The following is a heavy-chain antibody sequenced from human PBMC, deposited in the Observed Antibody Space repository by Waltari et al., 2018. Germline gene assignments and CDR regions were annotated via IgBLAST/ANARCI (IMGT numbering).Heavy chain of an antibody. V-gene: IGHV4-38-2*02. CDR3: ARDVGMGIAAIVDY. Sequence: QVQLQESGPGLVKPSETLSLTCAVSGYSIISGYYWGWIRQPPGKGLEWIGSIYHSGSTYYNPSLKSRVTISVDTSKNQFSLKLSSVTAADTAVYYCARDVGMGIAAIVDYWGQGTLVTVSS. D-gene: IGHD6-25*01. CDR2: IYHSGST. CDR1: GYSIISGYY. J-gene: IGHJ4*02.